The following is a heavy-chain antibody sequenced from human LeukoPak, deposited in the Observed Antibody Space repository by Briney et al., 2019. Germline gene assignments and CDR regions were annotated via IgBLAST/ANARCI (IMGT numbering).Heavy chain of an antibody. CDR3: ARDWWAGT. CDR1: GYTFTGYY. J-gene: IGHJ5*02. V-gene: IGHV1-2*02. D-gene: IGHD2-15*01. Sequence: ASVKVSCKASGYTFTGYYMHWVRQAPGQGLEWMGWINPNSGGTNYAQKFQGRVTMTTDTSTSTAYMELRSLTSDDTAIYYCARDWWAGTWGQGTLVTVSS. CDR2: INPNSGGT.